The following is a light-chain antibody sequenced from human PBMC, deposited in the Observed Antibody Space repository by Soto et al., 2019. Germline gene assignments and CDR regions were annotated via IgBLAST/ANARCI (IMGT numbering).Light chain of an antibody. Sequence: QSALTQPASVSGSPGQSITISCTGTISDVGSYNLVSWYQQHPGKAPKLMIYEGSKRPSGVSNRFSGSKSGNTASLTISGLQAEDEADYYCCSYAGSRTYVFGTGTKVTVL. V-gene: IGLV2-23*01. J-gene: IGLJ1*01. CDR1: ISDVGSYNL. CDR3: CSYAGSRTYV. CDR2: EGS.